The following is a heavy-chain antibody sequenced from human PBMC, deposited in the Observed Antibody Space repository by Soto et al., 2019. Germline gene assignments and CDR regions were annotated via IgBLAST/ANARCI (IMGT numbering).Heavy chain of an antibody. J-gene: IGHJ4*02. CDR1: GGTFSSYA. D-gene: IGHD5-12*01. CDR2: IIPIFDTA. V-gene: IGHV1-69*01. Sequence: QVQLVQSGAEVKKPGSSVTVSCKASGGTFSSYAISGVRQAPGQGLEWMGGIIPIFDTANYAQKFQGRVTITADESTSTAYMELSSLRSEDTAVYYCARGPYSGYDWANFDYWGQGTLVTVSS. CDR3: ARGPYSGYDWANFDY.